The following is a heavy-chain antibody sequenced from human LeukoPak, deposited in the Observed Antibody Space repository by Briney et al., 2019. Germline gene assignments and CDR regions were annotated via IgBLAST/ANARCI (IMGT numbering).Heavy chain of an antibody. V-gene: IGHV1-46*01. Sequence: ASVKVSCKASGYTFTNSYIHWVRQAPGQVLEWMGLINPDGGNTNYAQNFQGRVTLTRDTSTSTVYMELSSLRSEDTTIYYCARIRDGYNDAYDLWGQGTVVTVPS. CDR1: GYTFTNSY. D-gene: IGHD5-24*01. CDR2: INPDGGNT. J-gene: IGHJ3*01. CDR3: ARIRDGYNDAYDL.